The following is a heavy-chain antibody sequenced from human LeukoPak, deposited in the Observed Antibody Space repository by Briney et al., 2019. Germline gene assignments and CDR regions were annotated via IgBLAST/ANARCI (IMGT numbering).Heavy chain of an antibody. V-gene: IGHV1-18*01. D-gene: IGHD6-19*01. CDR2: ISTYSANA. CDR1: GYTFTSYA. J-gene: IGHJ4*02. Sequence: GASVKVSCKASGYTFTSYAMHWVRQAPGQGLEWMGWISTYSANATYAQNFQGRVTMTTDTSTETAYLELSSLRSDDTAVYYCALSGTRYNSAWCRIWGQGTLVTVSS. CDR3: ALSGTRYNSAWCRI.